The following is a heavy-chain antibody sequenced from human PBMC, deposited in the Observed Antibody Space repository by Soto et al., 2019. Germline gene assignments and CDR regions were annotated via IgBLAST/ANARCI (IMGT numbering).Heavy chain of an antibody. CDR3: ARVEGGYYGSGSYGFDY. Sequence: EVQLVESGGGLVQPGGSLSLSCAASGFTFSNYWMTWVRQAPGKGLEWVANIKQDGSGKYYVDSVKGRSTISRDNAKNSVYLHMDSLRVEDTAVYYCARVEGGYYGSGSYGFDYWGQGSLVTVSS. D-gene: IGHD3-10*01. J-gene: IGHJ4*02. CDR1: GFTFSNYW. CDR2: IKQDGSGK. V-gene: IGHV3-7*01.